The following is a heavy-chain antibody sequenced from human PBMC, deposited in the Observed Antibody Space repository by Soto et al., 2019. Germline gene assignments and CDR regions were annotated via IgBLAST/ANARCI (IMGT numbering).Heavy chain of an antibody. CDR2: ISYDGSNK. Sequence: QVQLVESGGGVVQPGRSLRLSCAASGFTFSSYAMHWVRQAPGKGLEWVAVISYDGSNKYYAHSVKGRFTISRDNSKNTLYLQMNSLRAEDTAVYYCARDHSEVQLWYTALDFDYWGQGTLVTVSS. CDR3: ARDHSEVQLWYTALDFDY. J-gene: IGHJ4*02. D-gene: IGHD5-18*01. CDR1: GFTFSSYA. V-gene: IGHV3-30-3*01.